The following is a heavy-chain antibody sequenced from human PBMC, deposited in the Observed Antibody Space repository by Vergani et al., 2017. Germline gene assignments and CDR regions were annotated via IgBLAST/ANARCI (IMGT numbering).Heavy chain of an antibody. Sequence: QVQLQESGPGLVKPSETLSLTCTISGDSVISTDYHWGWIRQPPGKGLEWIGSMYYSGSTSSNPSLESQISISFATPQNQFYLRLTSVTAADTAVYYCASKRGACRAAYCHSYDFWGPGTLVGVSS. V-gene: IGHV4-39*01. CDR1: GDSVISTDYH. J-gene: IGHJ4*02. CDR3: ASKRGACRAAYCHSYDF. D-gene: IGHD2-15*01. CDR2: MYYSGST.